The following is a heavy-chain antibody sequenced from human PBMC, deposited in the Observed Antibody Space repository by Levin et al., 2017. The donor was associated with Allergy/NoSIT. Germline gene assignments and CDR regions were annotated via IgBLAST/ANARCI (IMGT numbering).Heavy chain of an antibody. CDR3: ARELRYCSGGSCYSRGAFDS. D-gene: IGHD2-15*01. Sequence: LSLTCAASGFTFDDYGMSWVRQAPGKGLEWVSGINWNGGSTGYADSVKGRFTISRDNAKNSLYLQMNSLRAEDTALYHCARELRYCSGGSCYSRGAFDSWGQGTMVTVSS. V-gene: IGHV3-20*01. CDR2: INWNGGST. J-gene: IGHJ3*02. CDR1: GFTFDDYG.